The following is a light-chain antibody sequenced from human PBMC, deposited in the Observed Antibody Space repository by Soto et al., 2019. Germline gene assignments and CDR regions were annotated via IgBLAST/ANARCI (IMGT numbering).Light chain of an antibody. CDR3: SSYTTNSAHV. CDR1: SNDIGAFDY. J-gene: IGLJ2*01. CDR2: EVF. V-gene: IGLV2-14*01. Sequence: QSALTQPASASASPGQSISISCTGTSNDIGAFDYVSWYQQHPGKAPKLIIFEVFNRPSGVSTRFSGSKSGSTASLTISGLQAEDEADYFCSSYTTNSAHVFGGGTKVTVL.